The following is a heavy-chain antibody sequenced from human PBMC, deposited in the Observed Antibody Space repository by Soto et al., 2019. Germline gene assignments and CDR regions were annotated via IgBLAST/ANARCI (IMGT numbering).Heavy chain of an antibody. CDR3: ARSPSLYYYGMDV. CDR2: IDWDDDK. CDR1: GFSLITIGMC. Sequence: GSGPMLVNPTQTLTLTCTFSGFSLITIGMCVSWIRQPPGKALEWLALIDWDDDKYYSTSLKTRLTISKDTSKNQVVLTMTNMDPVDTATYYCARSPSLYYYGMDVWGQGTTVTVSS. V-gene: IGHV2-70*01. J-gene: IGHJ6*02.